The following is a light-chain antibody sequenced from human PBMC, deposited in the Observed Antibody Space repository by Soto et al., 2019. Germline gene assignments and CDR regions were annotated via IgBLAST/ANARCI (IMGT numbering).Light chain of an antibody. CDR3: SSYTSISASVI. Sequence: QSALTQPASVSGSPGQSITISCTGSSTDVGGYNSVSWYQQHPGKVPKLVIYDVINRPSGISNRFSGSKSGNTASRTISGRQAEDEAHYYCSSYTSISASVIFGGGTKLTVL. CDR2: DVI. CDR1: STDVGGYNS. J-gene: IGLJ2*01. V-gene: IGLV2-14*03.